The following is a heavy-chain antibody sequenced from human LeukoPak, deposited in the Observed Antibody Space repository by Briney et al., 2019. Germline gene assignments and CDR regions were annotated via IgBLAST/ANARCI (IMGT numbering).Heavy chain of an antibody. V-gene: IGHV3-23*01. D-gene: IGHD6-6*01. CDR2: ISGSGFT. CDR3: ARVLYSSSP. Sequence: PGGSLRLSCAASGFTFSSYAMSWVRQSPGKGLEWVSAISGSGFTYYADSVKGRFTISRVNSKNTLYLQMNSLRAEDTAVYYCARVLYSSSPWGQETLVTVSS. CDR1: GFTFSSYA. J-gene: IGHJ4*02.